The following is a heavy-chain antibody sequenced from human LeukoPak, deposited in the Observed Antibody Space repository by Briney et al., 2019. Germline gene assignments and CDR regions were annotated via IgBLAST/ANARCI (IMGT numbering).Heavy chain of an antibody. CDR2: INPNSGGT. D-gene: IGHD3-10*01. CDR3: AREERSGSGSYDY. CDR1: GYTFTSYA. Sequence: ASVKVSCKASGYTFTSYAMHWVRQAPGQRLEWMGWINPNSGGTNYAQKFQGRVTMTRDTSISTAYMELSRLRSDDTAVYYCAREERSGSGSYDYWGQGTLVTVSS. J-gene: IGHJ4*02. V-gene: IGHV1-2*02.